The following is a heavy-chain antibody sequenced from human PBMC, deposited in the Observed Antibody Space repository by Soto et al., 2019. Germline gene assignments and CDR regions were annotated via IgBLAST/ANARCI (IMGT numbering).Heavy chain of an antibody. CDR2: INHSGST. V-gene: IGHV4-34*01. CDR1: GGSFSGYY. J-gene: IGHJ3*02. D-gene: IGHD2-15*01. CDR3: ASSFSPSGVVAAPPDAFDI. Sequence: SETLSLTCAVYGGSFSGYYWSWIRQPPGKGLEWIGEINHSGSTNYNPSLKSRVTISVDTSKNQFSLKLSSVTAADTAVYYCASSFSPSGVVAAPPDAFDIWGQGTMVTVSS.